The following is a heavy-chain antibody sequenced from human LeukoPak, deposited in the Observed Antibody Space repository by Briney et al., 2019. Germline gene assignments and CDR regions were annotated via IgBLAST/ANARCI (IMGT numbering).Heavy chain of an antibody. CDR2: IYTSGST. CDR3: AREVGGDYGDY. CDR1: GGALSSTNYY. J-gene: IGHJ4*02. D-gene: IGHD4-17*01. Sequence: SETLSPTRTVSGGALSSTNYYWGWVRQPAGEGLEGIGRIYTSGSTSYNLSLKSRVTISVDTSKNQFSLNLSSVTAADTAVYYCAREVGGDYGDYWGQGTLVTVSS. V-gene: IGHV4-61*02.